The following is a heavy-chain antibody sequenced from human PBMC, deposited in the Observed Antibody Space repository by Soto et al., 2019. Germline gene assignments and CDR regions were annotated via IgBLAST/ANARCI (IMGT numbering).Heavy chain of an antibody. D-gene: IGHD2-21*01. CDR2: IYYSGST. J-gene: IGHJ6*02. CDR3: ARQVSTTYYYYYYGMDV. CDR1: YGPISSNIYF. V-gene: IGHV4-39*01. Sequence: SETLSLTCTVSYGPISSNIYFWVWIRQPPGKGLEWIGSIYYSGSTYYNPSLKSRVTISVDTSKNQFSLKLSSVTAADTAVYYCARQVSTTYYYYYYGMDVWGQGTTVTVSS.